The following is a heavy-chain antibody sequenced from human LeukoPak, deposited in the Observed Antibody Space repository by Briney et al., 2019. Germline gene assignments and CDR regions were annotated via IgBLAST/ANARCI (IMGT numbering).Heavy chain of an antibody. D-gene: IGHD5-24*01. J-gene: IGHJ3*02. Sequence: GASVKVSCKASGYTFTGYYMHWVRQAPGQGLEWMGWINPNSGGTNYAQKFQGRVTMTRDTSISTAYMELSRLRSDDTAVYYCARGPWTRDGYNPPRDIWGQGTVVTVSS. CDR1: GYTFTGYY. V-gene: IGHV1-2*02. CDR2: INPNSGGT. CDR3: ARGPWTRDGYNPPRDI.